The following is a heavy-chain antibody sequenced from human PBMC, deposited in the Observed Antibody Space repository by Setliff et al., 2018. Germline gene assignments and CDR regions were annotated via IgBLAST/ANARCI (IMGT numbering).Heavy chain of an antibody. CDR3: ARAYYYASGNSNNYYLDV. Sequence: PSETLSLTCTVSGGSISSSYWSWVRQPPGKGLEWVGYFYHSGSMNYNPSLKGRVTMSVDTSNNQLSPQLTSVSAADTAIYYCARAYYYASGNSNNYYLDVWGKGTAVTAP. CDR1: GGSISSSY. D-gene: IGHD3-10*01. V-gene: IGHV4-59*08. J-gene: IGHJ6*03. CDR2: FYHSGSM.